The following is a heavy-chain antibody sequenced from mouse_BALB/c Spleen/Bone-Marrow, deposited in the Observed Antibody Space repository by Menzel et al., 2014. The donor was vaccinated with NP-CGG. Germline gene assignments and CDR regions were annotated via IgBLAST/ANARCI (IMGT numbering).Heavy chain of an antibody. CDR3: ARKGAMITHYYAMDY. J-gene: IGHJ4*01. D-gene: IGHD2-4*01. CDR1: GFTFSSFG. Sequence: DVKLVESGGGLVQPGGSRKLSCAASGFTFSSFGMHWVRQAPEKGLEGVAYISNGSSTIYYADTVKGRFTISRDNPKNTLFLQMTSLRSEDTAMYYCARKGAMITHYYAMDYWGQGTSVTVSS. V-gene: IGHV5-17*02. CDR2: ISNGSSTI.